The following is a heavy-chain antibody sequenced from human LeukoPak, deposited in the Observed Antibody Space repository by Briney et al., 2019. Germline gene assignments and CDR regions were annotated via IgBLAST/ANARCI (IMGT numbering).Heavy chain of an antibody. V-gene: IGHV3-33*01. Sequence: GGSLRLSCAASGFAFSTYGMHWVRQAPGKGLEWVTVIWHDGSHKDYAGSVKGRFTISRDNPKNTLYLQMNDLRAEDTAMYYCARGWGSNVYASAFDVWGQGTMVTVSS. J-gene: IGHJ3*01. D-gene: IGHD3-16*01. CDR3: ARGWGSNVYASAFDV. CDR2: IWHDGSHK. CDR1: GFAFSTYG.